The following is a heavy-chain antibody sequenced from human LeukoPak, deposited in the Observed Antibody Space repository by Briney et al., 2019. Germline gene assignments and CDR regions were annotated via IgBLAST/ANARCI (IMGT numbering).Heavy chain of an antibody. V-gene: IGHV1-18*04. Sequence: GASVKVSCKASGYTFTGYYMHWVRQAPGQGLEWMGWISAYNGNTNYAQKLQGRVTMTTDTSTSTAYMELRSLRSDDTAVYYCARGDPNYYGSSGTVLGYWGQGTLVTVSS. D-gene: IGHD3-22*01. CDR2: ISAYNGNT. CDR1: GYTFTGYY. J-gene: IGHJ4*02. CDR3: ARGDPNYYGSSGTVLGY.